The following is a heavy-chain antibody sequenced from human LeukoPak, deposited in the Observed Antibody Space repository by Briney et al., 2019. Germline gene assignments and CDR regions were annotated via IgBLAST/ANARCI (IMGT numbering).Heavy chain of an antibody. J-gene: IGHJ4*02. CDR3: AKDVDYGDYFFDY. CDR2: ISGSGGST. Sequence: GGSLRLSCAASGFTFSSYAMSWGRQAPGKGLEWVSAISGSGGSTYHADSVKGRFTISRDNSKNTLYLQMNSLRAEDTAVYYCAKDVDYGDYFFDYWGQGTLVTVSS. V-gene: IGHV3-23*01. D-gene: IGHD4-17*01. CDR1: GFTFSSYA.